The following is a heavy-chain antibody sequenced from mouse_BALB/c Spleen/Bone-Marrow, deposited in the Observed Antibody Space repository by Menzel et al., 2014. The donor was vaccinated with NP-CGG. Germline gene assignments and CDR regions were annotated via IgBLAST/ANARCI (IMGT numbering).Heavy chain of an antibody. CDR2: IDPANGNT. CDR1: GFNIKDTY. J-gene: IGHJ3*01. CDR3: ARRAARATGFAY. Sequence: EVQLQESGAELVKPGASVKLSCTASGFNIKDTYMHWVKQRPEQGLEWIGRIDPANGNTKYDPKFQGKATITADTSSNTAYLQLSSLTSEDTAFYYCARRAARATGFAYWGQGTLVTVSA. D-gene: IGHD3-1*01. V-gene: IGHV14-3*02.